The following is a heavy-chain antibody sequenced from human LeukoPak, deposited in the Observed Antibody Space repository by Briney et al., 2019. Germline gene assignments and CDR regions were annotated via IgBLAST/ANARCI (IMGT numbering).Heavy chain of an antibody. CDR2: INHSGST. Sequence: SETLSLTCAVYGGSFSGYYWSWIRQPPGKGLEWIGEINHSGSTNYNPSLKSRVTISVDTSKNQFSLKLSSVTAAGTAVYYCARGLKLYYYDSSGYWFDPWGQGTLVTVSS. CDR3: ARGLKLYYYDSSGYWFDP. J-gene: IGHJ5*02. CDR1: GGSFSGYY. V-gene: IGHV4-34*01. D-gene: IGHD3-22*01.